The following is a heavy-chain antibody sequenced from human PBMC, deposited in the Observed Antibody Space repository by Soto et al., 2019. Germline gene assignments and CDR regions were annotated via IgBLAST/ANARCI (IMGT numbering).Heavy chain of an antibody. CDR2: IKSKTDGGTT. J-gene: IGHJ4*02. Sequence: GGSLRLSCAASGFTFSNAWMSWVRQAPGKGLEWVGRIKSKTDGGTTDYAAPVKGRFTISRDDSKNTLYLQMNSLKTEDTAVYYCTTPGFGVVVVAATDFDYWGQGTLVTVSS. V-gene: IGHV3-15*01. CDR1: GFTFSNAW. D-gene: IGHD2-15*01. CDR3: TTPGFGVVVVAATDFDY.